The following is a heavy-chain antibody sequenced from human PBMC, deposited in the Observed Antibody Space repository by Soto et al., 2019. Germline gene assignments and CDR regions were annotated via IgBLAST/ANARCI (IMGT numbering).Heavy chain of an antibody. Sequence: VGSLRLSCAASGFTFSSYAMSWVRQAPGKGLEWVSAISGSGGSTYYADSVKGQFTISRDNSKNTLYLQMNSLRAEDTAVYYCAKVEYSSSYGMDVWGQGTTVTVSS. D-gene: IGHD6-6*01. V-gene: IGHV3-23*01. J-gene: IGHJ6*02. CDR3: AKVEYSSSYGMDV. CDR2: ISGSGGST. CDR1: GFTFSSYA.